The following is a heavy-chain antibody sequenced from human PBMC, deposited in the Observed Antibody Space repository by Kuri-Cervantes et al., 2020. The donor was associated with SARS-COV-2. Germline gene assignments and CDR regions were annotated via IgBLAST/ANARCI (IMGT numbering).Heavy chain of an antibody. J-gene: IGHJ6*02. CDR2: IYYSGST. D-gene: IGHD3/OR15-3a*01. CDR1: GGSISSYY. CDR3: ARGWSNYYYGMGV. Sequence: SETLSLTCTVSGGSISSYYWSWIRQPPGKGLEWIGYIYYSGSTNYNPSLKSRVTISVDTSKNQFSLKLSSVTAADTAVYYCARGWSNYYYGMGVWGQGTTVTVSS. V-gene: IGHV4-59*12.